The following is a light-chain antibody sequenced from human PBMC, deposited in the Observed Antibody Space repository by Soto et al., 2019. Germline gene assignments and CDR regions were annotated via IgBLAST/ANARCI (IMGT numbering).Light chain of an antibody. Sequence: EIVMTQSPATLSVYPGERVTLSCRARQNVSNSLAWYQQKPGQAPRRLIYGASTRATGIPARFSGRGTGTEFTVTIRSLQSEDFAVYYWKQYNTWPPPSESVGPGTKVDIK. V-gene: IGKV3D-15*01. CDR2: GAS. CDR3: KQYNTWPPPSES. J-gene: IGKJ3*01. CDR1: QNVSNS.